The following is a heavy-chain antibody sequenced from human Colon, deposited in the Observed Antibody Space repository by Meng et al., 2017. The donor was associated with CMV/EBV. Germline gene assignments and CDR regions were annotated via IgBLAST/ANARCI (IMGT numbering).Heavy chain of an antibody. D-gene: IGHD4-17*01. CDR3: AKGTAATTVPDFDS. V-gene: IGHV3-43*01. J-gene: IGHJ4*02. CDR2: VSWDGGST. CDR1: GFTFDDYT. Sequence: GESLKISCAASGFTFDDYTMNWVRHAPGKGLEWVALVSWDGGSTRYADSVRGRFTISRDNSNNLLVLQLNSLRSDDSALYYCAKGTAATTVPDFDSCGQGTLVTVSS.